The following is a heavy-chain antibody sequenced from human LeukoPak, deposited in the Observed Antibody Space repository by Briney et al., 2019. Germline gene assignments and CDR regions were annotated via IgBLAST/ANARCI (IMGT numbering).Heavy chain of an antibody. J-gene: IGHJ4*02. CDR3: ASLGVYDSSGYYY. D-gene: IGHD3-22*01. CDR2: IYYSGST. Sequence: SETLSLTCTVSGGSINSSIYYWGWIRQPPGKGLERIGSIYYSGSTYYNPSLKSRVTISVDTSKNQFSLKLSSVTAADTAVYYCASLGVYDSSGYYYWGQGTLVTVSS. V-gene: IGHV4-39*07. CDR1: GGSINSSIYY.